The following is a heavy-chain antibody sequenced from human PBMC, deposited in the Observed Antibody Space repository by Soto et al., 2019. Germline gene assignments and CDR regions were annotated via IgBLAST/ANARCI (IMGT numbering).Heavy chain of an antibody. J-gene: IGHJ6*02. CDR2: INSDGSST. Sequence: PVGSLRLSCAASGFTFSSYWMHWVRQAPGKGLVWVSRINSDGSSTSYADSVKGRFTISRDNAKNTLYLQMNSLRAEDTAVYYCARDQPKIVAISRYYYYYGMDVWGQGTTVTVS. CDR1: GFTFSSYW. V-gene: IGHV3-74*01. CDR3: ARDQPKIVAISRYYYYYGMDV. D-gene: IGHD2-15*01.